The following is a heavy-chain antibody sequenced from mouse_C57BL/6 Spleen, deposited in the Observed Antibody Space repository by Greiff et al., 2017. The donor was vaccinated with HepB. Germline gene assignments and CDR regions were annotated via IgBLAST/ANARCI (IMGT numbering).Heavy chain of an antibody. J-gene: IGHJ1*03. CDR1: GYTFTDYY. D-gene: IGHD2-4*01. CDR3: ARSRDYDADYDV. CDR2: INPNNGGT. Sequence: EVQLQQSGPELVKPGASVKISCKASGYTFTDYYMNWVKQSHGKSLEWIGDINPNNGGTSYNQKFKGKATLTVDKSSSTAYMELRSLTSEDSAVYYCARSRDYDADYDVWGTGATVTVSS. V-gene: IGHV1-26*01.